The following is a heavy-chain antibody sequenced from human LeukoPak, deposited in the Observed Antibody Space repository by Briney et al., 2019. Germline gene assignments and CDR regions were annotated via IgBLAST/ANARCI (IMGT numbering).Heavy chain of an antibody. V-gene: IGHV4-4*07. CDR1: GGSISSYY. J-gene: IGHJ4*02. CDR2: IYTSGST. Sequence: SETLSLTCTVSGGSISSYYWSWIRQPAGKGLEWIGRIYTSGSTNYNPSLKSRVTMSVDTSKNQSSLKLSSVTAADTAVYYCARVGCTNGVCYDFDYWGQGTLVTVSS. CDR3: ARVGCTNGVCYDFDY. D-gene: IGHD2-8*01.